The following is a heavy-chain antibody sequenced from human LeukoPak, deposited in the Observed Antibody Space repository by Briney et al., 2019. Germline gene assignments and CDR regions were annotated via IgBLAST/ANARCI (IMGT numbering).Heavy chain of an antibody. D-gene: IGHD3-10*01. J-gene: IGHJ4*02. V-gene: IGHV3-11*01. CDR1: GFTFSDYF. Sequence: GGSLRLSCAASGFTFSDYFMSWIRQAPGKGLEWVSYISSSGSTIYYADSVKGRFTISRDNAKNSLYLQMNSLRAEDTAVYYCARVEEAYYGSGLFDYWGQGTLVTVSS. CDR3: ARVEEAYYGSGLFDY. CDR2: ISSSGSTI.